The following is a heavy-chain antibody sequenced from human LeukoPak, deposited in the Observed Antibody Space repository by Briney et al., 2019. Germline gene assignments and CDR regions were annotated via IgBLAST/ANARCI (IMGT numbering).Heavy chain of an antibody. CDR1: GFTFSSYS. V-gene: IGHV3-21*01. CDR2: ISSSSSYI. CDR3: ARDLDYRGPYGMDV. J-gene: IGHJ6*02. Sequence: GGSLRLSCAASGFTFSSYSMTWVRQAPGKGLEWVSSISSSSSYIYYADSVKGRFTISRDNAKNSLYLQMNSLRAEDTAVYYCARDLDYRGPYGMDVWGQGTTVTVSS. D-gene: IGHD4-11*01.